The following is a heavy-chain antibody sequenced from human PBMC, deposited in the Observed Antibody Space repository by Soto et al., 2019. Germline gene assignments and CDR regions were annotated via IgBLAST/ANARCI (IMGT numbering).Heavy chain of an antibody. CDR3: VRDDRWAFDI. CDR2: ISVGSGSI. Sequence: LRWSLRLSCAASGFSFRSYAMNWFRQAPGKGLEWVSYISVGSGSIFYADSVKGRFTISRDDAKNSLYLQMNTLRGEDTAVYYCVRDDRWAFDIWGQGTMVTVSS. V-gene: IGHV3-48*01. CDR1: GFSFRSYA. D-gene: IGHD3-22*01. J-gene: IGHJ3*02.